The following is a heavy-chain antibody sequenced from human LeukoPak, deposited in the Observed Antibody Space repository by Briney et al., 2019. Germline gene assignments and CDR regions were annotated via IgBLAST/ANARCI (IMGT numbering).Heavy chain of an antibody. J-gene: IGHJ4*02. Sequence: ASVTVSCKVSGYTLTELSMHWVRQAPGKGLEWMGGFDPEDGETIYAQKFQGRVTMTEDTSTDTAYMELSSLRSEDTAVYYCATGRYSSSWYGYWGQGTLVTVSS. CDR1: GYTLTELS. CDR3: ATGRYSSSWYGY. V-gene: IGHV1-24*01. CDR2: FDPEDGET. D-gene: IGHD6-13*01.